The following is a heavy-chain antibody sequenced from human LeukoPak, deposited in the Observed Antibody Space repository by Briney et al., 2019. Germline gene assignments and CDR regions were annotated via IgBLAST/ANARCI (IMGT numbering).Heavy chain of an antibody. D-gene: IGHD1-26*01. CDR1: GFTFSSYA. CDR3: AKVAVRVGATGPLSTPPYFDY. J-gene: IGHJ4*02. Sequence: GASLRLSCAASGFTFSSYAMSWVRQAPGKGLEWVSAISGSGGSTYYADSVKGRFTISRDNSKNTLYLQMNSLRAEDTAVYYCAKVAVRVGATGPLSTPPYFDYWGRGTLVTVSS. V-gene: IGHV3-23*01. CDR2: ISGSGGST.